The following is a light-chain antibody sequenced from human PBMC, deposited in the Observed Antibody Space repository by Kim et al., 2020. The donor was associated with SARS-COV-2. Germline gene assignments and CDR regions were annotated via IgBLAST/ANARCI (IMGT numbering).Light chain of an antibody. CDR2: QDT. CDR1: KLGDKY. V-gene: IGLV3-1*01. J-gene: IGLJ2*01. CDR3: QAWDSSTPV. Sequence: GSPGQTASITCSGVKLGDKYACWYQQKPGQSPVLVIYQDTHRPSGIPERFSGSNSGNTATLTISGTQAMDEADYYCQAWDSSTPVFGGGTQLTVL.